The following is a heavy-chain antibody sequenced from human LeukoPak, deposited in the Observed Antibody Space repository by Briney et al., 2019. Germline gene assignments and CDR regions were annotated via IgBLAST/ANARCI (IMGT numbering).Heavy chain of an antibody. CDR3: AKTSLSDASGHYYYMDV. CDR1: GFTFSSYG. V-gene: IGHV3-23*01. CDR2: ISGSGGKT. D-gene: IGHD3-3*01. J-gene: IGHJ6*03. Sequence: GGSLRLSCTASGFTFSSYGMSWVRQAPGKGLEWVSSISGSGGKTDYADPVKGRFTISRDNSQNTVSLQVNNLRTEDTALYYCAKTSLSDASGHYYYMDVWGKGTTVTVSS.